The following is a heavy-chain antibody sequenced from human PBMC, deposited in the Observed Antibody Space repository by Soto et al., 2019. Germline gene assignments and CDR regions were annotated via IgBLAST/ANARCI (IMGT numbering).Heavy chain of an antibody. V-gene: IGHV4-34*01. CDR3: ARVQVTHNFDD. D-gene: IGHD2-21*02. CDR2: INHSGST. CDR1: GGSFIGYY. J-gene: IGHJ4*02. Sequence: SETLSLTCAVYGGSFIGYYWSWIRQPTGKGLEWIGEINHSGSTNYNPSLKSRVTISVDTSKNQFSLKLSSVTAADTAVYYCARVQVTHNFDDWGQGTLVTGSS.